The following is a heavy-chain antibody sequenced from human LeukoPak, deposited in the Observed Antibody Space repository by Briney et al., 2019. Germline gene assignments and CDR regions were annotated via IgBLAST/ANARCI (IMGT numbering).Heavy chain of an antibody. J-gene: IGHJ4*02. CDR1: GFIFSNSG. CDR2: ISYDGSEK. CDR3: ANFVVGATGYFDY. D-gene: IGHD1-26*01. Sequence: PGRSLRLSCAVSGFIFSNSGIHWVRQAPGKGLVWVAGISYDGSEKYYAESVKGRFTISRDNSKTTVYLQMNSLEIEDTAVYYCANFVVGATGYFDYWGQGTLVTVSS. V-gene: IGHV3-30*18.